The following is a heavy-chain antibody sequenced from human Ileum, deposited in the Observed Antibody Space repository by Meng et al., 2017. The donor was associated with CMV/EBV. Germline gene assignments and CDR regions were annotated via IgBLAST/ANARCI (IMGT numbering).Heavy chain of an antibody. CDR3: ARGTLWWFTDY. V-gene: IGHV4-30-4*08. Sequence: GSVSSADSSWTWIRQPPGKGLEYIGYIHHSGNTHYNPSLRGRVSISVETSENQFSLKLNSVSAADTAVYYCARGTLWWFTDYWGQGTLVTVSS. CDR2: IHHSGNT. D-gene: IGHD2-8*02. J-gene: IGHJ4*02. CDR1: GSVSSADSS.